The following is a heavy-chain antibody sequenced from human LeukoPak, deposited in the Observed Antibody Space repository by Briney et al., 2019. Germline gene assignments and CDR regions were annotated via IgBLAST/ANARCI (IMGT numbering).Heavy chain of an antibody. CDR1: GYTFTGYY. J-gene: IGHJ3*02. CDR2: INPNSGVT. CDR3: ARGRTFGSGSYSAFDI. Sequence: ASVKVSCKASGYTFTGYYMHWVRQAPGQGLEWMGWINPNSGVTNYAQKFQGRVTMTRDTSISTAYMELSRLGSTDTAVYYCARGRTFGSGSYSAFDIWGQGTMVTVSS. D-gene: IGHD3-10*01. V-gene: IGHV1-2*02.